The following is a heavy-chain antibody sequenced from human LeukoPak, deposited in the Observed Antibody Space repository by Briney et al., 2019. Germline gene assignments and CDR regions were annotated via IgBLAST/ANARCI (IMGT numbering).Heavy chain of an antibody. D-gene: IGHD3-10*01. CDR3: ARGEVYGSDQFAY. CDR1: GGSISSSSYY. CDR2: IYYSGST. J-gene: IGHJ4*02. Sequence: PSETLSLTCTVSGGSISSSSYYWGWIRQPPGKGLEWIGSIYYSGSTYYNPSLKSRVTISVDTSKNQFSLKLSSVTAADTAVYYCARGEVYGSDQFAYWGQGTLVTVSS. V-gene: IGHV4-39*01.